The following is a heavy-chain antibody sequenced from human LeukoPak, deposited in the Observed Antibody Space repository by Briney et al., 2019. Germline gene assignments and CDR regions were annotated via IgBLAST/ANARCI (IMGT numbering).Heavy chain of an antibody. J-gene: IGHJ4*02. Sequence: PSETLSLTCTVSGGSISSYYWSWIRQPPGKGLEWIGYIYYSGSTNFNPSLKSRVTISVDTSKNQFSLKLSSVTAADTAVYYCASSGVGGNIVDWGQGTLVTVSS. CDR1: GGSISSYY. D-gene: IGHD4-23*01. V-gene: IGHV4-59*01. CDR2: IYYSGST. CDR3: ASSGVGGNIVD.